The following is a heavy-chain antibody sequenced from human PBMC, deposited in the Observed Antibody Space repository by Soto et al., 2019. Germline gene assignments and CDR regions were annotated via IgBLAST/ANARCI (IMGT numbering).Heavy chain of an antibody. J-gene: IGHJ5*02. CDR3: SRRAPEGFDP. CDR2: IDFRGTT. CDR1: CGSISSSSYF. V-gene: IGHV4-39*02. Sequence: PSETLSRTCTVSCGSISSSSYFWAWIRRPPGKGLEWIGSIDFRGTTYTNPSLESRVTISVDTSKNHFSLKLDSVTAADTALYYCSRRAPEGFDPWGRGTLVT.